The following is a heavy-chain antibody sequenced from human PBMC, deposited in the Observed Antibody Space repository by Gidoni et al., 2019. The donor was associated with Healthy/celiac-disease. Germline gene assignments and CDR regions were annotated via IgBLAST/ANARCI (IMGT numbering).Heavy chain of an antibody. V-gene: IGHV3-30*01. J-gene: IGHJ4*02. D-gene: IGHD3-10*01. CDR2: ISYDGSNK. Sequence: GAVISYDGSNKYYADSVKGRFTISRDNSKNTLYLQMNSLRAEDTAVYYCARTPPIRGSDYWGQGTLVTVSS. CDR3: ARTPPIRGSDY.